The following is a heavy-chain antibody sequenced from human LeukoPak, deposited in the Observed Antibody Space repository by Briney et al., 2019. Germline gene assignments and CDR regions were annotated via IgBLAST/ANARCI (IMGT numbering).Heavy chain of an antibody. CDR2: IKQDGFEK. CDR1: GFNFTSNW. CDR3: ACSSTSQYYYYFYYMDV. J-gene: IGHJ6*03. D-gene: IGHD2-2*01. Sequence: GGSLRLSCAASGFNFTSNWMTCVRQAPGKGLEWVANIKQDGFEKYYVDSVKGRFTISRDNGKNSLCLQMNSLRGEDTAVYYCACSSTSQYYYYFYYMDVWGKGTTATVSS. V-gene: IGHV3-7*01.